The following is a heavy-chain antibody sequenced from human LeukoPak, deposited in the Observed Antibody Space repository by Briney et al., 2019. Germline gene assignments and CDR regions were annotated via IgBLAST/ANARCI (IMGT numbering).Heavy chain of an antibody. J-gene: IGHJ4*02. Sequence: GGSLRLSCAASGFTFSSYAMSWVRQAPGKGLEWVSAISGNGVGTYYADSVKGRFTISRDNSKNTLYLQMNSLRAEDTAVYYCARYYDFWSGYPPWDYWGQGTLVTVSS. CDR2: ISGNGVGT. CDR1: GFTFSSYA. D-gene: IGHD3-3*01. V-gene: IGHV3-23*01. CDR3: ARYYDFWSGYPPWDY.